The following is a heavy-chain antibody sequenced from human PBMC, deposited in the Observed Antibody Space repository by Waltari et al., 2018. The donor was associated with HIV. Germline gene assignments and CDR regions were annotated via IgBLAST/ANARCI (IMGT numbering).Heavy chain of an antibody. Sequence: VHLVESGGGLVQPGGSLRLSCAASSFTLSQHWMSWVRRAPGRGLEWLDNIKPDASEKNYVNSVKGRFIISRDNVKNSLYLQMNGLRVEDTAVYYCVRGLYTGSPDSAYWAQGTLVTVSS. CDR3: VRGLYTGSPDSAY. D-gene: IGHD2-2*02. V-gene: IGHV3-7*01. CDR2: IKPDASEK. J-gene: IGHJ4*02. CDR1: SFTLSQHW.